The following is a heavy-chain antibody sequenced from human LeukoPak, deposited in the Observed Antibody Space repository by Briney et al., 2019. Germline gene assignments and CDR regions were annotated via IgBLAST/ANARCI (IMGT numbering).Heavy chain of an antibody. CDR2: IRNDGSDK. J-gene: IGHJ4*02. CDR1: GFIFSTYG. Sequence: QTGGSLRLSCAASGFIFSTYGMHWVRQAPGKGLEWVAFIRNDGSDKYYAVSVKGRFTISRDNSKNTLYLQMNSLRAEDTAVYYCARQAGAYSHPYDYWGQGTLVTVSS. D-gene: IGHD4/OR15-4a*01. V-gene: IGHV3-30*02. CDR3: ARQAGAYSHPYDY.